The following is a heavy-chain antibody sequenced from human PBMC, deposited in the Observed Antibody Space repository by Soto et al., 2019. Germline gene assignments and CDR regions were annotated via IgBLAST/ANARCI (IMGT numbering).Heavy chain of an antibody. D-gene: IGHD2-2*01. Sequence: QVQLQESGPGLVKPSQTLSLTCTVSGGSISSGDYYWSWIRQLPGKDLEWIAYIYYNGNTYYTPSLKNHATISLDPSRNHCFLNLTSVTAADTAVYCFPRAVVSSHGPRHPHYFDYWGQGTLVTVSS. CDR2: IYYNGNT. J-gene: IGHJ4*02. V-gene: IGHV4-31*01. CDR3: PRAVVSSHGPRHPHYFDY. CDR1: GGSISSGDYY.